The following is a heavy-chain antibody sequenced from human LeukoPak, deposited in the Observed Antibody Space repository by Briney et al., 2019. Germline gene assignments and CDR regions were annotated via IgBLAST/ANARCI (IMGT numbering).Heavy chain of an antibody. V-gene: IGHV3-21*01. CDR1: GFTFSSYS. D-gene: IGHD3-16*01. CDR3: ARDEAPRFHYYYYYYMDV. CDR2: ISSSSSYI. J-gene: IGHJ6*03. Sequence: PGGSLRLSCAASGFTFSSYSMNWVRQAPGKGLEWVSSISSSSSYIYYADSVKGRFTISRDNAKNSLYLQMNSLRAEDTAVYYCARDEAPRFHYYYYYYMDVWGKGTTVTVSS.